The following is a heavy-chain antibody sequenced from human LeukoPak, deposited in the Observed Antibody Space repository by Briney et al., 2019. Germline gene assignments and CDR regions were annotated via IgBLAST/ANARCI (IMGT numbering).Heavy chain of an antibody. CDR2: IGGSGSLI. CDR3: VRDRVGPDY. J-gene: IGHJ4*02. Sequence: GGSLRLSCAASGFTFSSYEMNWVRQAPGKGLEWVSYIGGSGSLIFYADSVKGRFTISRDNAKNSLYLQMNSLRAEDTAVYYCVRDRVGPDYWGQGTLVTVSS. V-gene: IGHV3-48*03. CDR1: GFTFSSYE. D-gene: IGHD1-26*01.